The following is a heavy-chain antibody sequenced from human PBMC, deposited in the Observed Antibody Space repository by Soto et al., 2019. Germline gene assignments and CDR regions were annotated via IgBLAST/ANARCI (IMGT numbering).Heavy chain of an antibody. D-gene: IGHD5-18*01. CDR1: GFTFSNAW. Sequence: GGSLSLSCAASGFTFSNAWMSWVRQAPGKGLEWVGRIKSKTDGGTTDYAAPVKGRFTISRDDSKNTLYLQMNSLKTEDTAVYYCTTEEAMVTSYYYGMDVWGQGTTVTVSS. CDR3: TTEEAMVTSYYYGMDV. J-gene: IGHJ6*02. V-gene: IGHV3-15*01. CDR2: IKSKTDGGTT.